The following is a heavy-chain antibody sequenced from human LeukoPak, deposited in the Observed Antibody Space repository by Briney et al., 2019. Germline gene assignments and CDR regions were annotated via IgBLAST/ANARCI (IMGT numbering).Heavy chain of an antibody. V-gene: IGHV1-18*01. D-gene: IGHD1-26*01. CDR2: ISAYNGNT. J-gene: IGHJ6*02. CDR3: ARVRWSPEGDYGMDV. CDR1: GYTFTSYG. Sequence: GSVKVSCKASGYTFTSYGISWVRQAPGQGLEWMGWISAYNGNTNYAQKLQGRVTMTTDTSTSTAYMELRSLRSDDTAVYYYARVRWSPEGDYGMDVWGQGTTVTVSS.